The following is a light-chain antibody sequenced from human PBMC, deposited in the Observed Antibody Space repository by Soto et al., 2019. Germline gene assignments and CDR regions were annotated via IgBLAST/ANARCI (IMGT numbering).Light chain of an antibody. V-gene: IGLV2-14*01. CDR3: NSFRVSHLYV. J-gene: IGLJ1*01. Sequence: VLTQPASVSGSPGQTIAISCTGTSSDIGGYNAVSWYQHHPGKAPKLIIYEVTHRPSGVSDRFSASKSGNTASLTISGLQAEDEADYYCNSFRVSHLYVFGTGTKVTVL. CDR2: EVT. CDR1: SSDIGGYNA.